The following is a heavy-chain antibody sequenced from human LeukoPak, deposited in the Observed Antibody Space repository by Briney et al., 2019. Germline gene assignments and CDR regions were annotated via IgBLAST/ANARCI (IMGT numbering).Heavy chain of an antibody. J-gene: IGHJ4*02. CDR1: GGSISSYY. CDR3: ARGRGSGWPNYLDY. D-gene: IGHD6-19*01. V-gene: IGHV4-59*01. CDR2: IYYSGST. Sequence: SETLSLTCTVSGGSISSYYWSWIRQPPGKGLEWIGYIYYSGSTNYNPSLKSRVTISVDTSKNQFSLKLSSVTAADTAVYYCARGRGSGWPNYLDYWGQGTLVTVSS.